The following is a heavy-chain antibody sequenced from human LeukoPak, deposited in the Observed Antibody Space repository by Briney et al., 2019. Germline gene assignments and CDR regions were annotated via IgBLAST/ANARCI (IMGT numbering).Heavy chain of an antibody. CDR3: ARVRVSVVRGVILYYYGMDV. CDR2: IYTSGST. J-gene: IGHJ6*02. V-gene: IGHV4-4*07. D-gene: IGHD3-10*01. Sequence: SETLSLTCTVSGGSISSYYWSWIRQPAGKGLEWIGRIYTSGSTNYNPSLKSRVTMSVDTSKNQFSLKLSSVTAADTAVYYCARVRVSVVRGVILYYYGMDVWGQGTTVTVSS. CDR1: GGSISSYY.